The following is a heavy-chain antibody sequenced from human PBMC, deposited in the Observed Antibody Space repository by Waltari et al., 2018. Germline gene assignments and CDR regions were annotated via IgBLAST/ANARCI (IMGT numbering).Heavy chain of an antibody. CDR3: ARGETAVLDY. CDR2: IYSGGRT. Sequence: EVQLVESGGGLIQPGGALRLSCAASVFHINYNYMTWVRQAPGKGLEWVSVIYSGGRTDYPLSMKGRVTISRDTYKNLVFLEMKSLRAEDTAVYYCARGETAVLDYWGHGTLVTVSS. J-gene: IGHJ4*01. D-gene: IGHD6-6*01. CDR1: VFHINYNY. V-gene: IGHV3-53*01.